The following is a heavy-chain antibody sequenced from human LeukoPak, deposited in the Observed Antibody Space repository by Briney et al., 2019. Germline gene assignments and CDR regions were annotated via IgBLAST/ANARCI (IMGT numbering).Heavy chain of an antibody. J-gene: IGHJ3*01. D-gene: IGHD1-26*01. Sequence: PGGSLRLSCAASGFTFSNAWTNWVRQAPGKGRGWGGRVKSIIVGGAETTDSAAPVTGCFTISRDDSRNTLYLQMNSLEIEDTAVYYGTKSGNPSLIDLWGQGTMVTVSP. CDR3: TKSGNPSLIDL. CDR1: GFTFSNAW. CDR2: VKSIIVGGAETT. V-gene: IGHV3-15*07.